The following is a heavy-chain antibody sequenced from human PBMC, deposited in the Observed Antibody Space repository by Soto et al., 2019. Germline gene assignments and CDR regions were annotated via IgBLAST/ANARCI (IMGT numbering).Heavy chain of an antibody. Sequence: SVKVSCKASGGTFSSYAISWVRQAPGQGLEWMGGIIPIFGTANYAQKFQGRVTITADESTSTAYMELSSLRSEDTAVHYCARAGTYYYDSSGYFNWFDPWGQGTLVTVSS. CDR1: GGTFSSYA. J-gene: IGHJ5*02. CDR3: ARAGTYYYDSSGYFNWFDP. V-gene: IGHV1-69*13. CDR2: IIPIFGTA. D-gene: IGHD3-22*01.